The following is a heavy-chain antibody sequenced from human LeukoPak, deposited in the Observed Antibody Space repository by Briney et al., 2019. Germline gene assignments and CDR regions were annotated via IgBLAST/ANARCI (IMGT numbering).Heavy chain of an antibody. CDR1: GGSINSGDYY. D-gene: IGHD4-17*01. CDR2: IHHTGST. V-gene: IGHV4-31*01. J-gene: IGHJ4*02. CDR3: ARLTNYGAGGGFFDY. Sequence: SETLSLTCSVSGGSINSGDYYYRWLRQYPGRGLEWIGYIHHTGSTFYNPPLKSKSIISLDTSQNQFSLNMRAVTAADSAVYYCARLTNYGAGGGFFDYWGQGTLVTVSS.